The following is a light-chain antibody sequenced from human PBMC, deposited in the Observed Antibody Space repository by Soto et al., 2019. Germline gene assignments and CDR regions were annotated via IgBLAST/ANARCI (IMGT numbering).Light chain of an antibody. CDR2: DVS. Sequence: QSALTQPASVSGSPGQSITISCTGTSSAVGAYNYVSWYQQDPGKAPKLILYDVSSRPSGVSIRFSGSKSGNTASLTISGLQAEDEAHYYCSSSTRSNTLVFGGGTQLTVL. CDR1: SSAVGAYNY. J-gene: IGLJ2*01. V-gene: IGLV2-14*01. CDR3: SSSTRSNTLV.